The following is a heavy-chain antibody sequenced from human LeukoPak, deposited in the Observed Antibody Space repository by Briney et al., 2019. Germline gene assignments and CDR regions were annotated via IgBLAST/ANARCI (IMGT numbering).Heavy chain of an antibody. CDR1: GYTFTSYG. CDR3: ASEGSIVVVTATFCMDV. V-gene: IGHV1-18*01. Sequence: ASVKVSCKASGYTFTSYGISWVRQAPGQGREWMGWISAYNGNTNYAQKLQGRVTMTTDTSTRTAYTEPRSLRSDDTAVYYRASEGSIVVVTATFCMDVWGQGTTVTVSS. J-gene: IGHJ6*02. D-gene: IGHD2-21*02. CDR2: ISAYNGNT.